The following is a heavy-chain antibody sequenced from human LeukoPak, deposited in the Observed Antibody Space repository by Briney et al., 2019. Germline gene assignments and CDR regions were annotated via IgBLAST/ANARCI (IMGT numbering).Heavy chain of an antibody. CDR3: ARETRLMGYSSGLGFNY. D-gene: IGHD6-19*01. V-gene: IGHV4-34*01. CDR1: GGSFSDYN. J-gene: IGHJ4*02. CDR2: IGHNGST. Sequence: SETLSLTCAVYGGSFSDYNWTWIRQPPGKGLEWIGEIGHNGSTNYNPSLKGRVTISVDTSKNQFSLKLTSVTAADTAMYYCARETRLMGYSSGLGFNYWGQGTLVTVSS.